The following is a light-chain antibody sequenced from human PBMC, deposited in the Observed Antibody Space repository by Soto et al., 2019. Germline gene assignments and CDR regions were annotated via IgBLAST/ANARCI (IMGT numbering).Light chain of an antibody. CDR2: ANS. V-gene: IGLV1-40*01. J-gene: IGLJ2*01. CDR3: QSYDSSLSVV. Sequence: QSVLTQPTSVSGAPGQRVTISCTGSSSNIGAGYDVHWYQQLPGTAPKLLIYANSNRPSGVPDRFSGSKSGTSASLAITGLQAEDEADYYCQSYDSSLSVVFGGGTKLTVL. CDR1: SSNIGAGYD.